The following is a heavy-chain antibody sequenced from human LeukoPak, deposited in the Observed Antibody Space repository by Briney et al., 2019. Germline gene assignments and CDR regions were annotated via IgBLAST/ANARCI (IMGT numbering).Heavy chain of an antibody. Sequence: GASVKLSRKASGYTFTGYYLHWVRQAPGQGLEWMGWLNPNSGDTHYTQKFQGRVTMAGDTAINTAYMELSGVTSDDTAVYYCGRGSDITTYSNCFDLWGQGTLVTVSS. D-gene: IGHD2/OR15-2a*01. CDR3: GRGSDITTYSNCFDL. V-gene: IGHV1-2*02. CDR2: LNPNSGDT. CDR1: GYTFTGYY. J-gene: IGHJ5*01.